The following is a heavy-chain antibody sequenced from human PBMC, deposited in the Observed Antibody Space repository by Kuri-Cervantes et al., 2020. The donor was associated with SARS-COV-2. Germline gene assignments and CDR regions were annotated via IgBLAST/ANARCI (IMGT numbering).Heavy chain of an antibody. CDR1: GFTFSSYG. Sequence: GGSLRLSCAASGFTFSSYGMHWVRQAPGKGLEWVAVIWYGGSNKYYADSVKGRFTISRDNSKNTLYLQMNSPRAEDTAVYYCAKVKSPFWSDYSHYYMDVWGKGTTVTVSS. CDR2: IWYGGSNK. D-gene: IGHD3-3*01. CDR3: AKVKSPFWSDYSHYYMDV. V-gene: IGHV3-30*02. J-gene: IGHJ6*03.